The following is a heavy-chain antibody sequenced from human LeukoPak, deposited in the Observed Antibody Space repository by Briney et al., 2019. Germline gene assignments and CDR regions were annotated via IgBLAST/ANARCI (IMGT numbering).Heavy chain of an antibody. CDR3: ARDRLAAAGIYDAFDI. J-gene: IGHJ3*02. Sequence: GGSLRPSCAASGFTFSSYEMNWVRQAPGKGLEWVSYISSSGSTIYYADSVKGRFTISRDNAKNSLYLQMNSLRAEDTAVYYCARDRLAAAGIYDAFDIWGQGTMVTVSS. CDR2: ISSSGSTI. D-gene: IGHD6-13*01. CDR1: GFTFSSYE. V-gene: IGHV3-48*03.